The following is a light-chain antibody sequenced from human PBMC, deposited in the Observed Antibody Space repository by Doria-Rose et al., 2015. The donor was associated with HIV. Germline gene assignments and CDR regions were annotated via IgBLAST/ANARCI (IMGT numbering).Light chain of an antibody. Sequence: TQSPGTLSLSPGERATLSCRASQSFSSTYLAWYQQKPGQAPSLLIYDGSTDATDIPDRFSASGSGTDFTLTINRLEPEDVALYYCHQYGTSWTFGQGTKGEI. CDR1: QSFSSTY. V-gene: IGKV3-20*01. CDR3: HQYGTSWT. J-gene: IGKJ1*01. CDR2: DGS.